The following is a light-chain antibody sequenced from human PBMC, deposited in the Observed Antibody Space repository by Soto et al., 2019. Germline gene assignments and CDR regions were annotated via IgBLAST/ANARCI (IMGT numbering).Light chain of an antibody. J-gene: IGKJ4*01. CDR3: QQYNNLPLT. V-gene: IGKV1-33*01. CDR2: DAS. Sequence: DIQMTQSPSSLSPSVGDGVTITCQASQDIYNYLNWYQQKPGKAPNLLIYDASNLETGVPSRFSGSGSGTDFTLTISRLQPEDVATYYCQQYNNLPLTFGGGTKVEIK. CDR1: QDIYNY.